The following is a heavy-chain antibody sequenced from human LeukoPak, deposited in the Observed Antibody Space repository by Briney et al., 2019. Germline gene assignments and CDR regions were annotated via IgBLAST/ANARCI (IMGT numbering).Heavy chain of an antibody. CDR3: ANAQAWGSYALQF. J-gene: IGHJ3*01. CDR1: GYTFTSYD. CDR2: MNPNSGNT. D-gene: IGHD3-16*01. V-gene: IGHV1-8*01. Sequence: ASVKVSCKASGYTFTSYDINWVRQATGQGLEWMGWMNPNSGNTGYALKFQGRVTMTRNTSISTAYMELSSLRSEDTAVYFCANAQAWGSYALQFWGQGTMVSVS.